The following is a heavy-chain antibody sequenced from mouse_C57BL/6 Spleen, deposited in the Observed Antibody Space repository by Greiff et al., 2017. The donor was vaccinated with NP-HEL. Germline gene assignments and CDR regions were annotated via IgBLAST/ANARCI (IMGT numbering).Heavy chain of an antibody. CDR2: IYPRSGNT. V-gene: IGHV1-81*01. CDR1: GYTFTSYG. CDR3: ARKGDLYYDYDGFAY. Sequence: VKLQQSGAELARPGASVKLSCKASGYTFTSYGISWVKQRTGQGLEWIGEIYPRSGNTYYNEKFKGKATLTADKSSSTAYMELRSLTSEDSAVYFCARKGDLYYDYDGFAYWGQGTLVTVSA. J-gene: IGHJ3*01. D-gene: IGHD2-4*01.